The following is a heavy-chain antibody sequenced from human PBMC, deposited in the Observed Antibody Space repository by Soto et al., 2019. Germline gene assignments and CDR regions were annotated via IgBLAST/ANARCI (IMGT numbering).Heavy chain of an antibody. CDR3: ARGIYSSSRSPIDY. CDR2: ISYDGSNK. D-gene: IGHD6-6*01. Sequence: VQLVESGGGVVQPGRSLRLSCAASGFTFSSYAMHWVRQAPGKGLEWVAVISYDGSNKYYADSVKGRFTISRDNSKNTLYLQMNSLRAEDTAVYYCARGIYSSSRSPIDYWGQGTLVTVSS. CDR1: GFTFSSYA. J-gene: IGHJ4*02. V-gene: IGHV3-30-3*01.